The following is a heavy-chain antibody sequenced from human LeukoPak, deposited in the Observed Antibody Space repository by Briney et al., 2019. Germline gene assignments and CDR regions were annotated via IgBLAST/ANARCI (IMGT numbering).Heavy chain of an antibody. D-gene: IGHD5-18*01. CDR3: ASSPRGYSYGTYFDY. V-gene: IGHV1-69*05. J-gene: IGHJ4*02. CDR1: GGTFSSYA. CDR2: IIPIFGTA. Sequence: GSSVKVSCKASGGTFSSYAISWMRRAPGQGLEWMGGIIPIFGTANYAQKFQGRVTITTDESTSTAYMELSSLRSEDTAVYYCASSPRGYSYGTYFDYWGQGTLVTVSS.